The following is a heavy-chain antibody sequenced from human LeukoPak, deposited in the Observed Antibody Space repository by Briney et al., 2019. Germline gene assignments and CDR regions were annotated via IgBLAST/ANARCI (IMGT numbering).Heavy chain of an antibody. J-gene: IGHJ4*02. V-gene: IGHV3-21*01. CDR3: ARLNRIAASDY. Sequence: GGTLRLSCAVSGFTFSSDSMNWVRQAPGKGLEWVSYISSSNSYTSYANSVKGRFTISRNNANNSPYLQMTSQRAEDTAVYYCARLNRIAASDYWGQGTLVTVSS. CDR1: GFTFSSDS. D-gene: IGHD6-6*01. CDR2: ISSSNSYT.